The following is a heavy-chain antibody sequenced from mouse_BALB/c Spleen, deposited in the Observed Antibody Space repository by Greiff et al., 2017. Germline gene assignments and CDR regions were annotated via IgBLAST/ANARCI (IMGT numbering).Heavy chain of an antibody. Sequence: VQLQQSGTVLARPGASVKMSCKASGYTFTSYWMHWVKQRPGQGLEWIGAIYPGHSDTSYNQKFKGKAKLTAVTSTSTAYMELSSLTNEDSAVYYCTFPYDGYYAWFAYWGQGTLVTVSA. D-gene: IGHD2-3*01. V-gene: IGHV1-5*01. CDR3: TFPYDGYYAWFAY. J-gene: IGHJ3*01. CDR1: GYTFTSYW. CDR2: IYPGHSDT.